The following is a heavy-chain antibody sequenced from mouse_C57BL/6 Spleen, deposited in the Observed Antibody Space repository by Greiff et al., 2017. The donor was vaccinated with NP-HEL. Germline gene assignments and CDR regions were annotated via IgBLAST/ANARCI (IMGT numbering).Heavy chain of an antibody. CDR3: ARYGNSYFDY. J-gene: IGHJ2*01. V-gene: IGHV1-61*01. D-gene: IGHD2-1*01. Sequence: VQLQQPGAELVRPGSSVKLSCKASGYTFTSYWMDWVKQRPGQGLEWIGNIYPSDSETHYTQKFKDKATLTVDKSSSTAYMQLSSLTSEDSAVYYCARYGNSYFDYWGQGTTLTVSS. CDR1: GYTFTSYW. CDR2: IYPSDSET.